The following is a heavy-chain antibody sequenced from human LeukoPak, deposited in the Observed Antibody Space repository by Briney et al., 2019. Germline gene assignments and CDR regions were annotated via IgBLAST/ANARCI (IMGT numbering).Heavy chain of an antibody. D-gene: IGHD3-9*01. CDR2: IIPIFGTA. CDR3: ANVKYYDILTGYYAPFDY. V-gene: IGHV1-69*13. Sequence: SVKVSCKASGGTFSSYAIRWVRQAPGQGLEWMGGIIPIFGTANYAQKFQGRVTITADESTSTAYMELSTLKSEDTAVYYCANVKYYDILTGYYAPFDYWGQGTLVTVSS. J-gene: IGHJ4*02. CDR1: GGTFSSYA.